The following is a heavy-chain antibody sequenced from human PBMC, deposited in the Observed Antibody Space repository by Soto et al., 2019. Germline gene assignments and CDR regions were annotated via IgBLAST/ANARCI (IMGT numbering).Heavy chain of an antibody. D-gene: IGHD6-19*01. Sequence: QVQLVQSGAEVQKPGASVKVSCKASGYTFSSYGVSWVRQAPGLGLEWMGWIRAYNGYTNYAQKFQGRVTITTDTSTSTAYLELRSLISDDTAVYYCASASDGYRSGWYVGYFDYWGQGTLVTVSS. V-gene: IGHV1-18*04. CDR1: GYTFSSYG. J-gene: IGHJ4*02. CDR3: ASASDGYRSGWYVGYFDY. CDR2: IRAYNGYT.